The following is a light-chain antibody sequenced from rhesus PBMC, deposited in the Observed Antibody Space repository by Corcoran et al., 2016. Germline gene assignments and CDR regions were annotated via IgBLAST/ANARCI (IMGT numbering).Light chain of an antibody. J-gene: IGLJ1*01. CDR2: EAS. CDR1: SSDIGGSNY. CDR3: SSYAGSNTYI. Sequence: QAALTQPRSVSGSPGQSVTISCTGTSSDIGGSNYVSWYQQHPGPAPKLMIYEASRRPSGVSDRFSGSKSGNTASLTISGLQAEDEADYYCSSYAGSNTYIFGVGTRLTVL. V-gene: IGLV2-32*02.